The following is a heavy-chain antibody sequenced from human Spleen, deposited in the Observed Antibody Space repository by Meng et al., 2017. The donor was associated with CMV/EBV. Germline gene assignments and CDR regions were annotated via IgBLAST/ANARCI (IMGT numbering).Heavy chain of an antibody. CDR3: AREEGYSSGWYSRVGYYYYYGMDV. CDR1: GFTFSNSW. Sequence: GESLKISCAASGFTFSNSWMSWVRQAPGKGLEWVANINRHGSERNYVDSVKGRFTISRDNAKNSLYLQMNSLRAEDTAVYYCAREEGYSSGWYSRVGYYYYYGMDVWGQGTTVTVSS. V-gene: IGHV3-7*01. D-gene: IGHD6-19*01. J-gene: IGHJ6*02. CDR2: INRHGSER.